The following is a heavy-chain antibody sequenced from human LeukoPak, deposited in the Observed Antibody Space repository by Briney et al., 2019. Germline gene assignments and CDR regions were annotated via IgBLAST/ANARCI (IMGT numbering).Heavy chain of an antibody. Sequence: PGGSLRLSCAASGFTFSDYYMSWIRQAPGKGLEWVSYISSSGSTIYCADSVKGRFTISRDNAKNSLYLQMNSLRAEDTAVYYCARVRTTWGEHLDYWGQGTLVTVSS. CDR1: GFTFSDYY. D-gene: IGHD3-10*01. J-gene: IGHJ4*02. CDR2: ISSSGSTI. V-gene: IGHV3-11*04. CDR3: ARVRTTWGEHLDY.